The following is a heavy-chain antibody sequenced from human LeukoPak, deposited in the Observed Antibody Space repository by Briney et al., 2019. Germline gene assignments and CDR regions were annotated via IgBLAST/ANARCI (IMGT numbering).Heavy chain of an antibody. CDR2: VYYSGST. V-gene: IGHV4-59*01. J-gene: IGHJ3*02. D-gene: IGHD3-9*01. Sequence: SETLSLTCTVSGDSISSYYWSWIRQPPGMGLEWIGSVYYSGSTNYSPSLKSRVTISVDTSKNQFSLKLSSVTAADTAVYYCARVLPSYDILTGYYSYAFDIWGQGTMVTVSS. CDR3: ARVLPSYDILTGYYSYAFDI. CDR1: GDSISSYY.